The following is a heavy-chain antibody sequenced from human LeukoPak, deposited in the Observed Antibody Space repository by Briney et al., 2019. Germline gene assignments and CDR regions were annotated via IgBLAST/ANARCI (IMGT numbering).Heavy chain of an antibody. CDR3: ARLVPQYYYDSSGYYHFDY. Sequence: GESLKISCKGSGYSFTSYWIGWVRQMPGKGLEWMGVIYPGDSETKYSPSFEGQVTISADKSISTAYLQWSSLKASDTDMYYCARLVPQYYYDSSGYYHFDYWGQGTLLTVSS. V-gene: IGHV5-51*01. J-gene: IGHJ4*02. CDR1: GYSFTSYW. CDR2: IYPGDSET. D-gene: IGHD3-22*01.